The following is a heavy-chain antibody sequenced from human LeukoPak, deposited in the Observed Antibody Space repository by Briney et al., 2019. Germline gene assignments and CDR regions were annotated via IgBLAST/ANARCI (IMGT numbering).Heavy chain of an antibody. J-gene: IGHJ3*02. CDR2: ISYDGSNK. D-gene: IGHD3-3*01. Sequence: GGSLRLSCAASGFTFDNYGMHWVRQAPGKGLEWVAVISYDGSNKYYADSVKGRFTISRDNSKNTLYLQMNSLRAEDTAVYYCARTYDFGRGPPGDAFDNWGPGTWVIVSS. CDR3: ARTYDFGRGPPGDAFDN. V-gene: IGHV3-30*19. CDR1: GFTFDNYG.